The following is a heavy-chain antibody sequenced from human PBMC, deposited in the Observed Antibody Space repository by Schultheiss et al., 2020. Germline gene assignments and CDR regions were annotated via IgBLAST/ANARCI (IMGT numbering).Heavy chain of an antibody. CDR2: IKSKTDGGTT. J-gene: IGHJ4*02. Sequence: GSLRLCCAAAGFTFSDYYMSWIRQAPGKGLEWVGRIKSKTDGGTTDYAAPVKGRFTVSRDDSKNTLYLHMESLQTEDTAIYYCTTDEYYYDSSGYYYVGLFDYWGQGTMVTVSS. CDR3: TTDEYYYDSSGYYYVGLFDY. D-gene: IGHD3-22*01. V-gene: IGHV3-15*01. CDR1: GFTFSDYY.